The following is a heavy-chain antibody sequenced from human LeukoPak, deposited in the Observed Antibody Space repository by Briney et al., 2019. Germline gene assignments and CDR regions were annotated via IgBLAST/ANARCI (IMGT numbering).Heavy chain of an antibody. V-gene: IGHV1-8*03. J-gene: IGHJ4*02. D-gene: IGHD2/OR15-2a*01. Sequence: ASAKVSCKASGYTFTSYDINWVRQATGQGLEWMGWMNPNSGNTGYAQKFQGRVTITRNTSISTAYMELSSLRSEDTAVYYCARRVGYCNSNGCPPFDYWGQGTLVTVSS. CDR3: ARRVGYCNSNGCPPFDY. CDR2: MNPNSGNT. CDR1: GYTFTSYD.